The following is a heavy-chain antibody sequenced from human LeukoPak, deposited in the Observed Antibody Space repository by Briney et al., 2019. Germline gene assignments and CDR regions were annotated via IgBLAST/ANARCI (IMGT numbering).Heavy chain of an antibody. D-gene: IGHD2-2*01. J-gene: IGHJ4*02. Sequence: GESLKFSCKGSGYTFTNYWVAWVRQMPGKGLEWVGSIWPDDSDTRYSPSFRGQVTFSADNSISTAFLQWSSLKASDTAIYFCARLADTTCWGQGTLVTVSS. CDR1: GYTFTNYW. V-gene: IGHV5-51*01. CDR3: ARLADTTC. CDR2: IWPDDSDT.